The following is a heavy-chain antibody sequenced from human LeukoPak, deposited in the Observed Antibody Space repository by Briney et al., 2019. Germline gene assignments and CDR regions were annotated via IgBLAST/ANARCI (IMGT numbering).Heavy chain of an antibody. J-gene: IGHJ4*02. CDR3: ARAIRKPHKNCGWYGGDLGY. Sequence: DSVTVSCKASGYSFTGYYMRWVRQAPGQGLEWMGWIYTNSGGTNYAQTIQGRVTMTRDTSIITAYMELSRLTSDDTAVYYCARAIRKPHKNCGWYGGDLGYWGQGTLATVSS. V-gene: IGHV1-2*02. D-gene: IGHD6-19*01. CDR2: IYTNSGGT. CDR1: GYSFTGYY.